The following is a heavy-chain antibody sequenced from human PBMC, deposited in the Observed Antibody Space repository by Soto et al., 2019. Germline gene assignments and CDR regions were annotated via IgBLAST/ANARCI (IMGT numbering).Heavy chain of an antibody. CDR2: ISGAGSNT. J-gene: IGHJ4*02. D-gene: IGHD3-10*01. CDR1: GFTFSNYA. V-gene: IGHV3-23*01. CDR3: AKERLARGIDY. Sequence: EVQLLDSGGGLVQPGGSLRLSCAASGFTFSNYAMSWVRQAPGKGLDWVSTISGAGSNTYYADSVKGRFSISRDNSKNMAYLEMKNLRAEDTAVYYCAKERLARGIDYWCQGTLVTVSA.